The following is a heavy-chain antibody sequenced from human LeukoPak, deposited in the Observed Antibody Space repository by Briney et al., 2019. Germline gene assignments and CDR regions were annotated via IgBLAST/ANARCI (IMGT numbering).Heavy chain of an antibody. CDR2: IYYGGST. CDR3: ARYSSSWYVGDAFDI. D-gene: IGHD6-13*01. Sequence: PSETLSLTCTVSGGSISSYYWSWIRQPPGKGLEWIGYIYYGGSTNYNPSLKSRVTISVDTSKNQFSLKLSSVTAADTAVYYCARYSSSWYVGDAFDIWGQGTMVTVSS. J-gene: IGHJ3*02. V-gene: IGHV4-59*08. CDR1: GGSISSYY.